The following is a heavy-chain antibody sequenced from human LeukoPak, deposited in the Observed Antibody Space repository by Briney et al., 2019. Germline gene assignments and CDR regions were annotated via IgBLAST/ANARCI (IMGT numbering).Heavy chain of an antibody. CDR3: AELGITMIGGV. CDR2: INSDGSST. J-gene: IGHJ6*04. D-gene: IGHD3-10*02. CDR1: GFTFGSYS. Sequence: GGSLRLSCAASGFTFGSYSMNWVRQAPGKGLVWVSRINSDGSSTSYADSVKGRFTISRDNAKNTLYLQMNSLRAEDTAVYYCAELGITMIGGVWGKGTTVTISS. V-gene: IGHV3-74*01.